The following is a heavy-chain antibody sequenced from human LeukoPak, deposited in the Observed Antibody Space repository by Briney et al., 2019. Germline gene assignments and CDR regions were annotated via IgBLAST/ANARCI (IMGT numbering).Heavy chain of an antibody. J-gene: IGHJ6*03. D-gene: IGHD3-16*01. CDR2: IYHSGST. V-gene: IGHV4-59*01. Sequence: PGGSLRLSCAASGFTFSTYAMDWVRQAPGKGLEWIGYIYHSGSTDYNSSLKSRVTISVDTSKNQFSLKLSSVTAADTAVYYCARETSQKGAHYMDVWGKGTTVTISS. CDR1: GFTFSTYA. CDR3: ARETSQKGAHYMDV.